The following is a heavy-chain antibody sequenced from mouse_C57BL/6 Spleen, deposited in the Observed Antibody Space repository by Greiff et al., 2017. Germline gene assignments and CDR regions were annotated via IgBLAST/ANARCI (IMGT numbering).Heavy chain of an antibody. CDR3: AKTAQATMDY. D-gene: IGHD3-2*02. V-gene: IGHV3-6*01. CDR2: ISYDGSN. J-gene: IGHJ4*01. Sequence: EVQLVESGPGLVKPSQSLSLTCSVTGYSITSGYYWNWIRQFPGNKLEWMGYISYDGSNNYNPSLKNRISITRDTSKNQFFLKLNSVTTEDTATYYCAKTAQATMDYWGQGTSVTVSS. CDR1: GYSITSGYY.